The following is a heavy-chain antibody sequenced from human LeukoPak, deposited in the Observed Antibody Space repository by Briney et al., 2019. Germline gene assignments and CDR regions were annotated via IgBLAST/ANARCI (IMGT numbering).Heavy chain of an antibody. CDR3: ARHPGYYGSGGDY. D-gene: IGHD3-10*01. J-gene: IGHJ4*02. V-gene: IGHV4-59*08. Sequence: SETLSLTCTVSGGSISSYYWSWIRQPPGKGLEWIGYIYYSGSTNYNPSLKSRVTISVDTSKNQFSLKLSSVTAADTAVYYCARHPGYYGSGGDYWGQGTLVTVSS. CDR1: GGSISSYY. CDR2: IYYSGST.